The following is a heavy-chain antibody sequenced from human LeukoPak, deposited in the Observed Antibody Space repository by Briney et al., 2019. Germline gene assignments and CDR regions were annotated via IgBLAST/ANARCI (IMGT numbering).Heavy chain of an antibody. V-gene: IGHV3-21*01. CDR1: GFTSSTYS. J-gene: IGHJ6*03. CDR3: ARGIVVVPAALFTDYMDV. CDR2: ISSSSSI. Sequence: GGSLRLSCAASGFTSSTYSMNWVRQAPGKGLEWVSSISSSSSIYYADSVKGRFTISKDNAKNSLYLQMNSLRAEDTAVYYCARGIVVVPAALFTDYMDVWGKGTTVTVSS. D-gene: IGHD2-2*01.